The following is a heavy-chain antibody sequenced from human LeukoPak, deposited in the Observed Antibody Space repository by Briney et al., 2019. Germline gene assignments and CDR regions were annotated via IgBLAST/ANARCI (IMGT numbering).Heavy chain of an antibody. CDR1: GGSISSSSYY. J-gene: IGHJ4*02. CDR3: ASRSCGGGSCYAVDF. V-gene: IGHV4-39*07. D-gene: IGHD2-15*01. CDR2: IYYSGST. Sequence: SETLSLTCTVSGGSISSSSYYWGWIRQPPGKGLEWIGSIYYSGSTYYNPSLKSRVTISVDTSKKQFSLRLSSVTAADTAVYYCASRSCGGGSCYAVDFWGQGTLVTVSS.